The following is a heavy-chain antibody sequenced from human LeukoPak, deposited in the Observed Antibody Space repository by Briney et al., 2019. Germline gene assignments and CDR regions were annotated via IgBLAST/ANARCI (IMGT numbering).Heavy chain of an antibody. D-gene: IGHD3-3*01. V-gene: IGHV1-2*02. CDR3: ASTWVDYDFWSGYSNAPTRWFDP. CDR2: INPNSGGT. J-gene: IGHJ5*02. CDR1: GYTFTGYY. Sequence: VASVKVSCMASGYTFTGYYMHWVRQAPGQGLEWMGWINPNSGGTNYAQKFQGRVTMTGDTSISTAYMELSRLRSDDTAVYYCASTWVDYDFWSGYSNAPTRWFDPWGQGTLVTVSS.